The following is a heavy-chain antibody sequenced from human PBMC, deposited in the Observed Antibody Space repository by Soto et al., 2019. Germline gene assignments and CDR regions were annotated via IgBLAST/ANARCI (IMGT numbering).Heavy chain of an antibody. V-gene: IGHV4-34*01. J-gene: IGHJ4*02. CDR2: INHSGST. CDR1: GGSFSGYY. CDR3: ASRYGGNSRASIGY. Sequence: QVQLQQWGAGLLKPSETLSLTCAVYGGSFSGYYWSWIRQHPGKGLEWIGEINHSGSTNYNPCLKSRVTISVATSKNEISLKLSSVTAADTAVYYCASRYGGNSRASIGYWGQGTLVTVST. D-gene: IGHD2-21*02.